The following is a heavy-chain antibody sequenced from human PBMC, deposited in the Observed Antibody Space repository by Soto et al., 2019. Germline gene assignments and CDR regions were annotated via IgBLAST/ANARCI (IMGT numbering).Heavy chain of an antibody. CDR3: ARTYSWGSGRGRSMDV. J-gene: IGHJ6*02. CDR1: GGSVSSGSFY. CDR2: IYDSGNT. Sequence: QVQLQESGPGLVKPSETLSLTCTVSGGSVSSGSFYWGWIRQPPGKGLEWIGYIYDSGNTNYNPSLKSRATILVDTSKNQFSLKLSSVTAADTAMYYCARTYSWGSGRGRSMDVWGQGTTVTVS. D-gene: IGHD3-10*01. V-gene: IGHV4-61*01.